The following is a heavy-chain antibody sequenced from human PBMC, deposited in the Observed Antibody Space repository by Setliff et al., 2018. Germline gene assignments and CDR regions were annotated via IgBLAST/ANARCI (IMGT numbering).Heavy chain of an antibody. Sequence: PGGSLRLSCAASGFTFSSYAMSWVRQAPGKGLEWVSAISGSGGSTYYADSGKGRFTISRDNSKNTLYLQMNSLRAEDTAVYYCARDLEITIFGVPDYWGQGTLVTVSS. J-gene: IGHJ4*02. CDR2: ISGSGGST. V-gene: IGHV3-23*01. CDR3: ARDLEITIFGVPDY. CDR1: GFTFSSYA. D-gene: IGHD3-3*01.